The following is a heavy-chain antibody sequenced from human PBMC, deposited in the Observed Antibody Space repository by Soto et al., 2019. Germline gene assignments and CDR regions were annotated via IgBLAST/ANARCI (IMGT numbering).Heavy chain of an antibody. CDR3: ARVWTTSDPTHDAFDI. CDR2: TYYRSKWYN. J-gene: IGHJ3*02. CDR1: GDSVSSNSAA. Sequence: KQSQTLSLTCAISGDSVSSNSAAWNWIRQSPSRGLEWLGRTYYRSKWYNDYAVSVKSRITINPDTSKNQFSLQLNSVTPEDTAVYYCARVWTTSDPTHDAFDIWGQGTMVTVSS. D-gene: IGHD2-21*01. V-gene: IGHV6-1*01.